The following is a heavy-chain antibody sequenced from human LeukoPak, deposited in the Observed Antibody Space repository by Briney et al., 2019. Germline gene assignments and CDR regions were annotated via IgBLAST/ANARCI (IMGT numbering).Heavy chain of an antibody. V-gene: IGHV3-13*01. CDR2: IGTAGDT. D-gene: IGHD5-24*01. Sequence: GGSLRLSCAASGFTLSSYDMYWVRQVTGKGLEWVSAIGTAGDTYYPGSVKGRFTISRENAKNSLYLQMNSLRAGDTAVYYCVRGRGWHWYFDLWGRGTLVTVSS. CDR1: GFTLSSYD. CDR3: VRGRGWHWYFDL. J-gene: IGHJ2*01.